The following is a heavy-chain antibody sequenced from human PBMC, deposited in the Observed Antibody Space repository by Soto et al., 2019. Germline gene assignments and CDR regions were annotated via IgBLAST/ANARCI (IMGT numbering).Heavy chain of an antibody. Sequence: EVQLVESGGGLVQPGGSLRLSCAASGFTFSSYWMSWVRQAPGKGLEWVANIKQDGSEKYYVDSVKGRFTISRDNAKNSLYLQMNRLRAEDTAVYYCARDQAVAGHSFDYWGQGTLVTVSS. V-gene: IGHV3-7*04. J-gene: IGHJ4*02. CDR1: GFTFSSYW. CDR2: IKQDGSEK. D-gene: IGHD6-19*01. CDR3: ARDQAVAGHSFDY.